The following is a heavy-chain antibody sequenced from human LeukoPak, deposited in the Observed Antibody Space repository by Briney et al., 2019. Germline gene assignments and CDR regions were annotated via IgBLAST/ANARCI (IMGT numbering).Heavy chain of an antibody. Sequence: GGSLRLSCSAAGFGISTYSMNWVRQAPGKGLEWVANIKEDGSVKYYVESVKGRFTISRDNAKNSLYLQMNSLRAEDTAVYYCAASITMFDYWGQGTLVTVSS. V-gene: IGHV3-7*02. CDR3: AASITMFDY. J-gene: IGHJ4*02. CDR1: GFGISTYS. CDR2: IKEDGSVK. D-gene: IGHD3-10*01.